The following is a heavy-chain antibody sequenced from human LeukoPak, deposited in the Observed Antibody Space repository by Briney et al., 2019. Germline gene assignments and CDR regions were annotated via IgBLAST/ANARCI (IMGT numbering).Heavy chain of an antibody. CDR2: INPNSGVT. Sequence: ASVKVSCKPSGYTFIGYYMTWVRHAPGQGLEWMGWINPNSGVTNYAQKFQGRVTMTRDSAISTAYMELSGLRSDDTAVYYCAKYHTVRSLDVWGQGTTVTISS. CDR1: GYTFIGYY. CDR3: AKYHTVRSLDV. J-gene: IGHJ6*02. V-gene: IGHV1-2*02. D-gene: IGHD6-6*01.